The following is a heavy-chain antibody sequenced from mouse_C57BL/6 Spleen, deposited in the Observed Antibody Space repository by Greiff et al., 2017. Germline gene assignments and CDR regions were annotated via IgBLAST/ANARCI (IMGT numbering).Heavy chain of an antibody. CDR3: ASGDKLRPWFAY. CDR1: GFSLTSYG. Sequence: VKLQESGPGLVAPSQSLSITCTVSGFSLTSYGVDWVRQSPGKGLEWLGVIWGVGCTNYNSAPKSSLSISKDNSKRQVFLKRNSLQTDDTAMYXCASGDKLRPWFAYWGQGTLVTVSA. D-gene: IGHD2-4*01. J-gene: IGHJ3*01. CDR2: IWGVGCT. V-gene: IGHV2-6*01.